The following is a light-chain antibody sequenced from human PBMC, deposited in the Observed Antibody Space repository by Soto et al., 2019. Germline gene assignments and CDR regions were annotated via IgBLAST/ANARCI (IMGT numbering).Light chain of an antibody. CDR3: QQYYSIPFT. J-gene: IGKJ4*01. CDR1: QSVLYSSNNLNY. V-gene: IGKV4-1*01. CDR2: WAS. Sequence: DFVVTQSPDSLAVPLGEAATINCKSSQSVLYSSNNLNYLAWYHQKPGQPPKLLMYWASTRESGVPDRFTGSGSGTDFTLTISSLQAEDVAVYYCQQYYSIPFTFGGGTGVEIK.